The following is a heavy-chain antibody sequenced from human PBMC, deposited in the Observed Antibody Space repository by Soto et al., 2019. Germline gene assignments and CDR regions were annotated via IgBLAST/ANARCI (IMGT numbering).Heavy chain of an antibody. J-gene: IGHJ6*03. V-gene: IGHV4-39*01. D-gene: IGHD6-6*01. CDR1: GGSISSSSYY. CDR3: ARGRENTAARRLGYYYYYMDV. Sequence: SETLSLTCTVSGGSISSSSYYWGWIRQPPGKGLEWIGSIYYSGSTYYNPSLKSRVTISVDTSKNQFSLSLTSVTAAETAVYYCARGRENTAARRLGYYYYYMDVWGRGTTVTVSS. CDR2: IYYSGST.